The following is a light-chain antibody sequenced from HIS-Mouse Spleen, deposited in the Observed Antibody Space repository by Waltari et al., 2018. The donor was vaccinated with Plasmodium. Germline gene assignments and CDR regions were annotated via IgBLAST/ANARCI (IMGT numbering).Light chain of an antibody. CDR2: EDH. J-gene: IGLJ3*02. CDR1: ALPKTY. CDR3: YSTGRSGNDRV. Sequence: SYELTQPHSVSVSPGQTARITCPGDALPKTYAYWYQQKSGPAPVLVLYEDHKRPSRRSGQAVVMEIYEYSKGPAGTPRRFMGCSSATMDSLPGRGAEGEDEAEYNCYSTGRSGNDRVVGGGTKLTV. V-gene: IGLV3-10*01.